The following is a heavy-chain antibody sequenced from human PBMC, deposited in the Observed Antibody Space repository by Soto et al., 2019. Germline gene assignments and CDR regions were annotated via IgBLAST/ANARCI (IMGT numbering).Heavy chain of an antibody. CDR3: AREMIATIMGGMYAMDV. Sequence: QVQLVESGGGVVQPERSQRLSCTASKFTFASYGMHWVRQAPGEGLEWVALISFDGSNKYYADSVKGRFTISRDNSKNTMHLHMIRLKLKDTAVYYCAREMIATIMGGMYAMDVWGQGTTVTVS. D-gene: IGHD2-21*01. CDR1: KFTFASYG. CDR2: ISFDGSNK. J-gene: IGHJ6*02. V-gene: IGHV3-30*04.